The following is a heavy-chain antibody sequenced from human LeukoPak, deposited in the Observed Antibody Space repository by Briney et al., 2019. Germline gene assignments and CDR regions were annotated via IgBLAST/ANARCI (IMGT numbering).Heavy chain of an antibody. J-gene: IGHJ5*02. CDR3: ARGWGSTSSNYFDP. CDR2: VYGSGNT. V-gene: IGHV4-59*10. CDR1: GGSFSGYY. Sequence: PSETLSLTCAVYGGSFSGYYWSWIRQPAGKGLEWIGRVYGSGNTNYSPSLRSRVTISIDTSKNQFSLKMNSVTAADTAVYYCARGWGSTSSNYFDPWGQGTLVTVSS. D-gene: IGHD2-2*01.